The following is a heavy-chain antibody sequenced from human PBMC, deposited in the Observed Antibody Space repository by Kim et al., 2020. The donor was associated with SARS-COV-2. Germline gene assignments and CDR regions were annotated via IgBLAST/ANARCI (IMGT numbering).Heavy chain of an antibody. CDR1: GGSISSYY. V-gene: IGHV4-59*08. CDR2: IYYSGST. J-gene: IGHJ2*01. D-gene: IGHD1-26*01. CDR3: ARRGGSYYWYFDL. Sequence: SETLSLTCTVSGGSISSYYWSWIRQPPGKGLEWIGYIYYSGSTNYNPSLKSRVTISVDTSKNQFSLKLSSVTAADTAVYYCARRGGSYYWYFDLWGRGTLVTVSS.